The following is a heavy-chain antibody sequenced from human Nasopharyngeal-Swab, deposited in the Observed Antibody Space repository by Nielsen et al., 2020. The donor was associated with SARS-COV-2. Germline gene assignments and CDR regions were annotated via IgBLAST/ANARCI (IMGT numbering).Heavy chain of an antibody. D-gene: IGHD3-10*01. CDR3: ARDSDGVLLWFGEPFDY. CDR1: GYTITSYG. Sequence: ASVKVSCKASGYTITSYGISWVRQAPGQGLEWMGWISAYNGNTNYAQKLQGRVTMTTDTSTSTAYMELRSLRSDDTAVYYCARDSDGVLLWFGEPFDYWGQGTLVTVSS. CDR2: ISAYNGNT. J-gene: IGHJ4*02. V-gene: IGHV1-18*01.